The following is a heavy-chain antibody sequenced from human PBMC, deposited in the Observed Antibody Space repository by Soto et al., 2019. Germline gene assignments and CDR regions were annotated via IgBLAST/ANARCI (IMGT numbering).Heavy chain of an antibody. D-gene: IGHD2-21*01. CDR1: GFTLTASGVA. J-gene: IGHJ3*02. Sequence: QITLKESGPTLVKPTQPLTLTCAVSGFTLTASGVAVGWIRQPPGKALEWLAFIYWNDEKRYNASMKTRITVTRHTTRSQAVLTMTNMDSDDTGTYYCAHKVSLAISPAFDIWGRETMVLVSS. CDR3: AHKVSLAISPAFDI. CDR2: IYWNDEK. V-gene: IGHV2-5*01.